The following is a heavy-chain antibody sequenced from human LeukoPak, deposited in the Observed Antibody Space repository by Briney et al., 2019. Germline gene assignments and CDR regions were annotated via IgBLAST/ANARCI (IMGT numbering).Heavy chain of an antibody. J-gene: IGHJ4*02. D-gene: IGHD5-12*01. CDR1: GFTFRDSW. CDR2: INQDGSHK. Sequence: GRSLRLSCAASGFTFRDSWMHWVRQAPGKGLEWVANINQDGSHKYYVDSVEGRFIISRDTAKNSVHLQMNSLRAEDTAVYYCARDRGFTSYDYWGQGILVTVSS. CDR3: ARDRGFTSYDY. V-gene: IGHV3-7*01.